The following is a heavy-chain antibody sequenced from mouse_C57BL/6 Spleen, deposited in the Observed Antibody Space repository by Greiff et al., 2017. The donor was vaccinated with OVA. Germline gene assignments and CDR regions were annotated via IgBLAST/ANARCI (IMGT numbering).Heavy chain of an antibody. CDR1: GFTFSSYA. CDR2: ISDGGSYT. CDR3: ARGGGY. Sequence: EVMLVESGGGLVKPGGSLKLSCAASGFTFSSYAMSWVRQTPEKRLEWVATISDGGSYTYYPDNVKGRFTISRDNAKNNLYLQMSHLKSEDTAMYYCARGGGYWGQGTTLTVSS. V-gene: IGHV5-4*03. J-gene: IGHJ2*01.